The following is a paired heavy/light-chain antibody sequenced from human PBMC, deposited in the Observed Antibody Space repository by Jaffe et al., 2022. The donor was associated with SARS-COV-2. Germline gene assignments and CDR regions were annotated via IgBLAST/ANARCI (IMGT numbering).Heavy chain of an antibody. V-gene: IGHV3-74*01. CDR1: GFTLSSDW. D-gene: IGHD3-10*01. Sequence: EVQLVESGGDLVQPGGSLRLSCVASGFTLSSDWMHWVRQGPGKGLVWVSTINEYETITRYADSVKGRFTISRDIAKNTLYLQMNSLRAEDTAVYYCARDLASRGNFQHWGQGTLVTVSS. J-gene: IGHJ1*01. CDR3: ARDLASRGNFQH. CDR2: INEYETIT.
Light chain of an antibody. Sequence: EIVLTQSPGTLSLSPGERATLSCRASQTINSRSLAWYQQRPGQAPRLLIYAASSRATGIPDRFSGSGSGTDFTLAISRLEPEDFAVYYCQLFSDSPPMYTFGQGTKLEIK. CDR1: QTINSRS. CDR3: QLFSDSPPMYT. CDR2: AAS. V-gene: IGKV3-20*01. J-gene: IGKJ2*01.